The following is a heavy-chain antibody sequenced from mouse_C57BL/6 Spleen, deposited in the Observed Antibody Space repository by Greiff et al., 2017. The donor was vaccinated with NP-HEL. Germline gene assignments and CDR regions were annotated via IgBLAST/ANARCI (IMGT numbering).Heavy chain of an antibody. D-gene: IGHD2-2*01. J-gene: IGHJ4*01. Sequence: QVQLQQSGAELARPGASVKMSCKASGYTFTSYTMHWVKQRPGQGLEWIGYINPSSGYTKYNQKFKDKATLTADKSSSTAYMQLSSLTSEDSAVYYCARYGYDGYAMDYWGQGTSVTASS. CDR2: INPSSGYT. CDR1: GYTFTSYT. CDR3: ARYGYDGYAMDY. V-gene: IGHV1-4*01.